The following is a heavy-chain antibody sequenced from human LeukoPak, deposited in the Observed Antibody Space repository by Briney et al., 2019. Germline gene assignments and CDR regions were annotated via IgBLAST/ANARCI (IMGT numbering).Heavy chain of an antibody. J-gene: IGHJ4*02. D-gene: IGHD3-22*01. Sequence: GGSLRLSCAASGFTFSSYAMSWVRQAPGKGLEWVSAISGSGGSTYYADSVKGRFTISRDNSKNTLYLQMNSVRAEDTAVYYCAKTHETYYYDSSGYFDYWGQGTLVTVSS. CDR1: GFTFSSYA. CDR3: AKTHETYYYDSSGYFDY. CDR2: ISGSGGST. V-gene: IGHV3-23*01.